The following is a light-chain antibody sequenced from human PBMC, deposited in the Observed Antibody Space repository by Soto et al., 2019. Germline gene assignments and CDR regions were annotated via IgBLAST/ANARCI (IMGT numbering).Light chain of an antibody. CDR1: RSVSSN. CDR2: GAS. V-gene: IGKV3-15*01. J-gene: IGKJ4*01. CDR3: QQYNNWHPLT. Sequence: EIVMTQSPATLSVSPGERATLSCRASRSVSSNLAWYQQKPGQAPRLLIYGASTRATGIPARFSGSGSGTEFTLTISSLQSEDFAVYYCQQYNNWHPLTFGGGTKVEIK.